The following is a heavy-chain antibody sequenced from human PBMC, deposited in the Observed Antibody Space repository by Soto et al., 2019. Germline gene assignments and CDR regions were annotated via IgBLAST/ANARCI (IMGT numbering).Heavy chain of an antibody. CDR2: IIPIFGTA. Sequence: SVKVSCKASAGTFSSYAISWVRQAPGQGLEWMGGIIPIFGTANYAQKFQGRVTITADESTSTAYMELSSLRSEDTAVYYCAREMAGSFGDYCDGMDFWGQGTTVTGSS. J-gene: IGHJ6*02. CDR1: AGTFSSYA. CDR3: AREMAGSFGDYCDGMDF. D-gene: IGHD6-19*01. V-gene: IGHV1-69*13.